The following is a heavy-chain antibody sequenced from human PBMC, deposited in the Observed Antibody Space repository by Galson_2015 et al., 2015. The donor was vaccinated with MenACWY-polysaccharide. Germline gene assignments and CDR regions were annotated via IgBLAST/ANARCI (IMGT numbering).Heavy chain of an antibody. Sequence: SLRLSCAASGFTFSSYEMNWVRQAPGKGLEWVSYISSSGSTIYYADSVKGRFTISRDNAKNSLYLQMNSLRAEDTAVYYCARDGTERTYYYYGMDVWGQGTTVTVSS. CDR1: GFTFSSYE. D-gene: IGHD6-13*01. CDR3: ARDGTERTYYYYGMDV. V-gene: IGHV3-48*03. J-gene: IGHJ6*02. CDR2: ISSSGSTI.